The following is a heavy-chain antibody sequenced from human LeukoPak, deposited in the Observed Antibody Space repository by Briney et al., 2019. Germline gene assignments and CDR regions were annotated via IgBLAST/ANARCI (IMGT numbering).Heavy chain of an antibody. J-gene: IGHJ4*02. CDR2: ISPSGGST. V-gene: IGHV1-46*01. CDR3: ARSRWRHGGDY. D-gene: IGHD2-21*02. CDR1: GYIFTSYY. Sequence: GASVKVSCKASGYIFTSYYMHWVRQAPGQGLEWMGIISPSGGSTSYAQKFQGRVTMTRDTSTNTVYMELSSLRSEDTAVYYCARSRWRHGGDYWGQGTLVTVSS.